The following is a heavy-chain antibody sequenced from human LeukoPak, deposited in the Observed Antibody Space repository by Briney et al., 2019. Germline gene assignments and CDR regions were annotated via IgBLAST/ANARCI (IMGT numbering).Heavy chain of an antibody. D-gene: IGHD6-19*01. V-gene: IGHV4-59*01. CDR2: IYYSGST. J-gene: IGHJ6*03. CDR3: ARDSTGYSSGWYYYYYMDV. Sequence: SETLSLTCTVSGGSISSYYWSWTRQPPGKGLEWIGYIYYSGSTNYNPSLKSRVTISVDTSKNQFSLKLSSVTAADTAVYYCARDSTGYSSGWYYYYYMDVWGKGTTVTVSS. CDR1: GGSISSYY.